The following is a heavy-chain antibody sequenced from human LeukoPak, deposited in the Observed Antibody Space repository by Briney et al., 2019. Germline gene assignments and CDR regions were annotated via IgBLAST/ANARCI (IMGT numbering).Heavy chain of an antibody. D-gene: IGHD1-26*01. J-gene: IGHJ3*02. CDR3: ARGVGATETDAFDI. Sequence: KPGGSLRLSCAASGFTFSSYSMNWVCQAPGKGLEWVSSISSSSSYIYYADSVKGRFTISRDNAKNSLYLQMDSLRAEDTAVYYCARGVGATETDAFDIWGQGTMVTVSS. V-gene: IGHV3-21*01. CDR1: GFTFSSYS. CDR2: ISSSSSYI.